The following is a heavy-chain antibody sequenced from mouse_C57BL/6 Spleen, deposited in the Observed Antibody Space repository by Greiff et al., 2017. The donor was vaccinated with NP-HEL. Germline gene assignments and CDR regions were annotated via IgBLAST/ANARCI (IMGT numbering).Heavy chain of an antibody. V-gene: IGHV5-4*01. D-gene: IGHD2-1*01. CDR2: ISDGGSYT. CDR1: GFTFSSYA. J-gene: IGHJ3*01. CDR3: ARVVGNYGFAY. Sequence: DVQLQESGGGLVKPGGSLKLSCAASGFTFSSYAMSWVRQTPEKRLEWVATISDGGSYTYYPDNVKGRFTISRDNAKNNLYLQMSHLKSEDTAMYYCARVVGNYGFAYWGQGTLVTVSA.